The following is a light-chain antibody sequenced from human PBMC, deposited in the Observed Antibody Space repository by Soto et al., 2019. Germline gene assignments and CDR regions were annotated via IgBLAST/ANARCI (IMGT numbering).Light chain of an antibody. CDR1: QSVSSY. CDR2: TAS. J-gene: IGKJ5*01. V-gene: IGKV3-20*01. CDR3: QQYSRAPIT. Sequence: EIVMTQSPATLSVSPGERATLSCRASQSVSSYLAWYQQKPGQAPRLLIYTASRRATGIPDRFSGSGSGTDFTLTISRLEPEDSAVYYCQQYSRAPITFGQGTRLEIK.